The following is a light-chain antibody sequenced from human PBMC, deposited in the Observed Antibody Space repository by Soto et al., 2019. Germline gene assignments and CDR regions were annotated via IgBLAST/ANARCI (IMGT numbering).Light chain of an antibody. CDR1: QSVNSD. Sequence: EIVMTQFPATLSVSPGERATLSCRASQSVNSDLAWYQHKPGQAPRLLIYGASTMATGISVRFSGSGSGTEFTLTLSSLLSEDFAVYYCQQYNNWAYTFGQGTKLEIK. J-gene: IGKJ2*01. CDR3: QQYNNWAYT. CDR2: GAS. V-gene: IGKV3-15*01.